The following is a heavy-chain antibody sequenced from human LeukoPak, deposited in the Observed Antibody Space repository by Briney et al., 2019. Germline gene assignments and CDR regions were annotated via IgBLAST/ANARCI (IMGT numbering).Heavy chain of an antibody. CDR3: ARRLRKHGSGSYYMRSVWFDP. CDR1: GGSFSGYY. CDR2: INHSGST. J-gene: IGHJ5*02. D-gene: IGHD3-10*01. V-gene: IGHV4-34*01. Sequence: SETLSLTCAVYGGSFSGYYWSWIRQPPGKGLEWIGEINHSGSTNYNPSLKSRVTISVDTSKNQFSLKLSSVTAADTAVYYCARRLRKHGSGSYYMRSVWFDPWGQGTLVTVSS.